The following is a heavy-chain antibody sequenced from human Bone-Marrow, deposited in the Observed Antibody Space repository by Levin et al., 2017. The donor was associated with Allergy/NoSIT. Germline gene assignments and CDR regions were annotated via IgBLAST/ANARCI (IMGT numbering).Heavy chain of an antibody. CDR3: ARAEVTTIGYFDS. Sequence: GGSLRLSCKASGSTFTSYNINWVRQAPGQGLEWMGWMNPNSGDTGYAQNFQGRVTMTRNTSINTVYMEIMSLRSDDTAVYFCARAEVTTIGYFDSWGQGTLVIVSS. V-gene: IGHV1-8*01. CDR2: MNPNSGDT. CDR1: GSTFTSYN. J-gene: IGHJ4*02. D-gene: IGHD4-23*01.